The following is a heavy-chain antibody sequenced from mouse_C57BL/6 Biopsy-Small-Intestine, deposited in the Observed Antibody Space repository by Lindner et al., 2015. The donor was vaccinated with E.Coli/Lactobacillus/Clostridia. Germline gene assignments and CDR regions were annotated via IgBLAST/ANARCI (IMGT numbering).Heavy chain of an antibody. D-gene: IGHD1-1*01. J-gene: IGHJ2*01. CDR3: ARADYGNTLYYFDY. Sequence: VQLQESGAELVKPGASVKISCKASGYAFSSYWMNWVKQRPGKGLEWIGQIYPGDGDTNYNGKFKGKATLTADKSSSTAYMQLSSLTSEDSAVYFCARADYGNTLYYFDYWGQGTTLSVSS. CDR1: GYAFSSYW. V-gene: IGHV1-80*01. CDR2: IYPGDGDT.